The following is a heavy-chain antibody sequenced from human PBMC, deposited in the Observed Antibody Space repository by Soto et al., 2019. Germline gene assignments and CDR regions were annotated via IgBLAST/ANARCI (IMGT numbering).Heavy chain of an antibody. J-gene: IGHJ6*02. CDR1: GGSFSGYY. Sequence: LETLSLTCAVYGGSFSGYYWTWIRQPPGKGLEWIGEINHSGTINFNPSLKSRLTISLDTSKKHFSLKLSSVTDADTAAYYCARADRTLVTSYSLDVWGQGTTVTVSS. V-gene: IGHV4-34*01. D-gene: IGHD2-21*02. CDR2: INHSGTI. CDR3: ARADRTLVTSYSLDV.